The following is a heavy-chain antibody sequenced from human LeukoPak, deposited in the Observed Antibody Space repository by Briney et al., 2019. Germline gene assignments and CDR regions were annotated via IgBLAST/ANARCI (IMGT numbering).Heavy chain of an antibody. J-gene: IGHJ4*02. D-gene: IGHD2-15*01. V-gene: IGHV3-49*03. CDR3: TRGKGDQGWY. Sequence: PGGSLRLSCIGSGFTFGDYAMSWFRQAPGKGLEWVGFIRSKAYGGTTEYVASVKGRFTISRDDSKSIAYLHMNSLKTEDTAVYYCTRGKGDQGWYWGQGTLVTVSS. CDR2: IRSKAYGGTT. CDR1: GFTFGDYA.